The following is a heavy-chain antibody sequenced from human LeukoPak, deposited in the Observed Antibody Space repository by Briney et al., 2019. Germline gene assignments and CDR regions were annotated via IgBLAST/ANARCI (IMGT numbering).Heavy chain of an antibody. D-gene: IGHD2-15*01. V-gene: IGHV3-23*01. J-gene: IGHJ5*02. CDR2: ISGSGGST. CDR3: AKMVAGHNYFDP. CDR1: GFTFSNYA. Sequence: GGSLRLSCAASGFTFSNYAMNWVRQAPGKGLDWVSAISGSGGSTDYANSVKGRFTISRDNSKNVLYLQMNSLRAEDTAIYYCAKMVAGHNYFDPWGQGTLVTASS.